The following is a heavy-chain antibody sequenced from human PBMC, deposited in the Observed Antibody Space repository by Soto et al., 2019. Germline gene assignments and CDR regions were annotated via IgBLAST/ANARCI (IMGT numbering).Heavy chain of an antibody. Sequence: QVQLQQWGAGLLKPSETLSLTCAVYGGSFSGYYWSWIRQPPGKGLEWIGEINHSGSTNYNPSLKSRVTISVDTSKNQFSLKLSSVTAADTAVYYCAGGRKLSGYDYYYYYYMDVWGKGTTVTVSS. V-gene: IGHV4-34*01. D-gene: IGHD5-12*01. CDR1: GGSFSGYY. CDR2: INHSGST. J-gene: IGHJ6*03. CDR3: AGGRKLSGYDYYYYYYMDV.